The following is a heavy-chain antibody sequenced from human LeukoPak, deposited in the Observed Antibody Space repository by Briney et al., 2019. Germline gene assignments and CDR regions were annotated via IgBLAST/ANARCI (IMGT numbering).Heavy chain of an antibody. J-gene: IGHJ4*02. Sequence: PGGSLRLSCAASGFTFSRYWMHWVRQAPGKGLVWVSRINNGGSSASYGGPVEGRFTMSRDNSKNTLYLQMNSLRAEDTAVYYCAKVRASSGWSDYFDYWGQGTLVTVSS. D-gene: IGHD6-19*01. CDR1: GFTFSRYW. V-gene: IGHV3-74*01. CDR2: INNGGSSA. CDR3: AKVRASSGWSDYFDY.